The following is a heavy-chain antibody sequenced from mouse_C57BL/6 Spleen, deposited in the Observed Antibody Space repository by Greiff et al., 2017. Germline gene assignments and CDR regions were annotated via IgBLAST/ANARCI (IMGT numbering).Heavy chain of an antibody. D-gene: IGHD4-1*01. J-gene: IGHJ1*03. Sequence: EVQLQQSGAELVRPGASVKLSCTASGFNITDDYMHWVKQRPEQGLEWIGWIDPENGDTDYASKFQGKATITADTSSNTAYLQLSSLTSEDTAVDYGTPLTGTRNWYFDVWGTGTTVTVSS. CDR1: GFNITDDY. CDR3: TPLTGTRNWYFDV. CDR2: IDPENGDT. V-gene: IGHV14-4*01.